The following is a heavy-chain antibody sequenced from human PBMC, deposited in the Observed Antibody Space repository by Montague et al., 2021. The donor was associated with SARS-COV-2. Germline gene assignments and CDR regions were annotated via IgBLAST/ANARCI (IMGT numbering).Heavy chain of an antibody. V-gene: IGHV3-66*01. CDR3: AKDWFGYSGYDYDY. J-gene: IGHJ4*02. D-gene: IGHD5-12*01. Sequence: SLRLSCAASGFTVSSNYMSWVRQAPGKGLEWVSVIYSGGSTYYADSVKGRFTISRDNSKNTLYLQMNSLRAEDTAVYYCAKDWFGYSGYDYDYWGQGTLVTVSS. CDR1: GFTVSSNY. CDR2: IYSGGST.